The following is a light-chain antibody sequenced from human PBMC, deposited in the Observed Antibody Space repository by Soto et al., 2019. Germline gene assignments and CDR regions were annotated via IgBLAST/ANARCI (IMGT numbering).Light chain of an antibody. CDR2: LGS. CDR3: MQALQTPFT. CDR1: QSLLHSNGYNY. V-gene: IGKV2-28*01. Sequence: DLVMTQSPLSLPVTPGEPASISCRSSQSLLHSNGYNYLDWYLQKPGQSPQLLIYLGSNRASGVPDRFSGRGSGTDFTLKSSRVEAEDVGVYYCMQALQTPFTFGPGTKVDIK. J-gene: IGKJ3*01.